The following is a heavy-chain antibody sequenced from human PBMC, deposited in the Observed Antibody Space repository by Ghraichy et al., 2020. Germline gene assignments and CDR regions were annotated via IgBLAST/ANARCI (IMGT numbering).Heavy chain of an antibody. J-gene: IGHJ2*01. CDR1: GFTFSSYS. D-gene: IGHD6-13*01. Sequence: GGSLRLSCAASGFTFSSYSMNWVRQAPGKGLEWVSLISSSSSYIYYTDSVKGRFTISRDNAKNSLYLQMNSLRAEDTAVYYCARDVSSWYKMTGWYFDLWGRGTMVTVSS. CDR2: ISSSSSYI. V-gene: IGHV3-21*04. CDR3: ARDVSSWYKMTGWYFDL.